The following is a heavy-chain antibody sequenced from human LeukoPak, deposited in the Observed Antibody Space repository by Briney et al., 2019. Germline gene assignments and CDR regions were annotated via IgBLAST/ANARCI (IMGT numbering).Heavy chain of an antibody. D-gene: IGHD3-22*01. CDR3: GRDRRATYYYDSSGYYSDF. V-gene: IGHV4-34*01. J-gene: IGHJ4*02. Sequence: SETLSLTCAVYGGSFRGYYWSWIRQPPGKGLEWIGEINHSGSTNYNPSLKSRVTISVDTSKNQFSLKLSSVTAADTAVYYCGRDRRATYYYDSSGYYSDFWGQGTLVTVSS. CDR1: GGSFRGYY. CDR2: INHSGST.